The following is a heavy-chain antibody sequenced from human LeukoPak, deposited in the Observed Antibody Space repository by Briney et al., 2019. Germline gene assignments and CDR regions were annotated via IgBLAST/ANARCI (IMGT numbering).Heavy chain of an antibody. Sequence: SETLSLTCAVSGGSFSSYYWGWIRQPPGKGLEWIGSIYYSGSTYYNPSLKSRVTISVDTSKNQFSLKLSSVTAADTAVYYCARVDRVGATTFDYWGQGTLVTVSS. V-gene: IGHV4-39*07. CDR1: GGSFSSYY. CDR3: ARVDRVGATTFDY. J-gene: IGHJ4*02. D-gene: IGHD1-26*01. CDR2: IYYSGST.